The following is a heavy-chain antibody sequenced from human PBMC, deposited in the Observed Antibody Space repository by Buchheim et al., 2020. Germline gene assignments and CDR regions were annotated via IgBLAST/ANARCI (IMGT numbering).Heavy chain of an antibody. Sequence: EVQLVESGGGLVQPGGSLRLSCAASGVTFSSYSMNWVRQAPGKGLEWVSYISSSSSTIYYADSVKGRFTISRANAKNSLYLPMNSLRAEDTAVYYCARDYSSGWYGHYGMDVWGQGTT. CDR2: ISSSSSTI. CDR1: GVTFSSYS. J-gene: IGHJ6*02. V-gene: IGHV3-48*04. CDR3: ARDYSSGWYGHYGMDV. D-gene: IGHD6-19*01.